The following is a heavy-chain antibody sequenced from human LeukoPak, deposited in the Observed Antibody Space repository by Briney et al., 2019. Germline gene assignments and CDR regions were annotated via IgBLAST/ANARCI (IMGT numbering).Heavy chain of an antibody. CDR1: GVTFSSYS. Sequence: GGSLRLSCAASGVTFSSYSMNWVRQAPGKGLEWVSYISSSSSTIYYADSVKGRFTISRDDSKNTAYLQMDSLKTEDTAVYYCTGNYYGSGSYADFDYWGQGTLVTVSS. D-gene: IGHD3-10*01. J-gene: IGHJ4*02. CDR2: ISSSSSTI. V-gene: IGHV3-48*01. CDR3: TGNYYGSGSYADFDY.